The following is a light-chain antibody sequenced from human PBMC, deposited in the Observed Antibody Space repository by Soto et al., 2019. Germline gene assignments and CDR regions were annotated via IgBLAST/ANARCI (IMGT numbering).Light chain of an antibody. CDR3: MQALETPLT. Sequence: DIVMTQSPLSLPVTPGEPASISCRSSQSLLHSNGNTYLDWYLQKPGKSPQLLIYFVSNRASGVPDRFSASGSGTDFTLKISRVEAEDVGVYYCMQALETPLTFGGGTKVEIK. V-gene: IGKV2-28*01. CDR1: QSLLHSNGNTY. CDR2: FVS. J-gene: IGKJ4*01.